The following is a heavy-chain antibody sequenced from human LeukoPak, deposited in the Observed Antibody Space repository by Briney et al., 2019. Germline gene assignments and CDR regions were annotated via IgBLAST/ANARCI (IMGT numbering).Heavy chain of an antibody. D-gene: IGHD2-2*01. V-gene: IGHV3-21*01. CDR2: ITSSSRYI. CDR1: GFTFSSYN. Sequence: GGSLTLSCAVSGFTFSSYNMNWVRQAPGKGLEWVSSITSSSRYIYYADSVKGRFTISRDNAKNSLYLQMNSLRAEDTAVYYCARGPSSTNFLHFDYWGQGTLVTVSS. CDR3: ARGPSSTNFLHFDY. J-gene: IGHJ4*02.